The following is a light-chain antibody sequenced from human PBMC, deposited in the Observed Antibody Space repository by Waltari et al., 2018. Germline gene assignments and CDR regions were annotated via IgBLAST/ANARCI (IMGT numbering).Light chain of an antibody. Sequence: QSVVTPPPSASGTPGQRVTLSCSGSNSNIGSDIVNWYQQFPGTAPKLLIYANNQRPSGGPGRFSASRSGTSASLVISGLQSEDEADYYCATWDASLDTWVFGGGTKVTVL. V-gene: IGLV1-44*01. CDR1: NSNIGSDI. CDR2: ANN. J-gene: IGLJ3*02. CDR3: ATWDASLDTWV.